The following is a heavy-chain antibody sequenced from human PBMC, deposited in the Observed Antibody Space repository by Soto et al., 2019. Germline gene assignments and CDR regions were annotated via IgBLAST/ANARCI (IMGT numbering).Heavy chain of an antibody. V-gene: IGHV3-30*03. Sequence: QVQLVESGGGVVQPGRSLRLSCAASGFTFSSYGMHWVRQAPGKGLEWVAVISYDGSNKYYADSVKGRFTISRDNSKNTLYLQMNSLSAEDTAVYYCARDPSSRWAFDYWGQGTLVTVSS. CDR3: ARDPSSRWAFDY. D-gene: IGHD6-13*01. CDR2: ISYDGSNK. J-gene: IGHJ4*02. CDR1: GFTFSSYG.